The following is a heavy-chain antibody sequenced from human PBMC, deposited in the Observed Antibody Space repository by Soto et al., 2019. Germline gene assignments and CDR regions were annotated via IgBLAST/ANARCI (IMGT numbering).Heavy chain of an antibody. V-gene: IGHV3-15*01. D-gene: IGHD3-16*02. Sequence: EVQLVESGGGLVKPGGSLRLSCAASGFTFSNAWMSWVRQAPGKGLEWVGRIKSKTDGGTTDYAAPVKGRFTISRDDSQNTLYLQMNSLKTEDPAVYYCTTDLRTLHLGELSLLDCWGQGTLVTVSS. CDR2: IKSKTDGGTT. CDR3: TTDLRTLHLGELSLLDC. J-gene: IGHJ4*02. CDR1: GFTFSNAW.